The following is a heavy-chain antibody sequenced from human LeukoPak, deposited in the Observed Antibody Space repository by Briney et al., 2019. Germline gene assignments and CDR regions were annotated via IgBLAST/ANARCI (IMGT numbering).Heavy chain of an antibody. CDR3: ARDPKVLLWFGESYGVDY. J-gene: IGHJ4*02. CDR2: ISYGGSNK. CDR1: GFTFSSYG. V-gene: IGHV3-30*03. D-gene: IGHD3-10*01. Sequence: GGSLRLSCAASGFTFSSYGMHWVRQAPGKGLEWVAVISYGGSNKYYADSVKGRFTISRDNSKNTLYLQMNSLRAEDTAVYYCARDPKVLLWFGESYGVDYWGQGTLVTVSS.